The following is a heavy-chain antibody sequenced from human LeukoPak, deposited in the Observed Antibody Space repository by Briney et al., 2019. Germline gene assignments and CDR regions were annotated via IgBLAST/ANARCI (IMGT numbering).Heavy chain of an antibody. V-gene: IGHV4-34*01. J-gene: IGHJ5*02. D-gene: IGHD1-26*01. CDR1: GGSFSGHY. Sequence: PSETLSLTCAVSGGSFSGHYWNWIRQPPGKGLEWIGEINHGGSTNYSPSLKSRVTISVDTSQKQFSLKLSSVTAADTAVYYCARGIIVGATWGENYNCFDPWGQGTLVTVSS. CDR3: ARGIIVGATWGENYNCFDP. CDR2: INHGGST.